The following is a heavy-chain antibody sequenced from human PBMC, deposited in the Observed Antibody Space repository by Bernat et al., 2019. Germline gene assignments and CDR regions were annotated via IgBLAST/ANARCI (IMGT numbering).Heavy chain of an antibody. D-gene: IGHD3-16*01. Sequence: QVQLQESGPGLVKPSQTLSLTCTVSGGSISSGDYYWSWIRPPPGKGLEWIGYIYYSGSTYYNPSLKSRVTISVDTSKNQFSLKLSSVTAADTAVYYCARDIWDPYYYYYGMDVWGQGTTVTVSS. CDR2: IYYSGST. CDR1: GGSISSGDYY. J-gene: IGHJ6*02. V-gene: IGHV4-30-4*01. CDR3: ARDIWDPYYYYYGMDV.